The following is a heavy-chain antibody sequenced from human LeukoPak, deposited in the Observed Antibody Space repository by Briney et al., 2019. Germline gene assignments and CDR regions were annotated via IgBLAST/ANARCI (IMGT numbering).Heavy chain of an antibody. Sequence: SETLSLTRTVSGGSITNYYWSWIRQPPGKGLEWIGYIYNSGNTNYNPSLKSRVIISVDTSKNQFSLKLSSVTAADTAIYYCSTNFRARGGYNYFDFWGQGTLVTVSS. CDR2: IYNSGNT. D-gene: IGHD5-24*01. CDR3: STNFRARGGYNYFDF. V-gene: IGHV4-59*01. J-gene: IGHJ4*02. CDR1: GGSITNYY.